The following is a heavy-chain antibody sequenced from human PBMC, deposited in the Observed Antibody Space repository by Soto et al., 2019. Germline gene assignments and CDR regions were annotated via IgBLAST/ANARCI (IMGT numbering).Heavy chain of an antibody. J-gene: IGHJ4*02. CDR2: IIPIFGTA. V-gene: IGHV1-69*01. CDR3: AREVGLASGGGPNYYFDY. D-gene: IGHD2-15*01. Sequence: QVQLVQSGAEVKKPGSSVKVSCKASGGTFSSYAISWVRQAPGQGLEWMGGIIPIFGTANYAQKFQGRVTITAAESTSTAYRELSSLRSEDTAVYYCAREVGLASGGGPNYYFDYWGQGTLVTVSS. CDR1: GGTFSSYA.